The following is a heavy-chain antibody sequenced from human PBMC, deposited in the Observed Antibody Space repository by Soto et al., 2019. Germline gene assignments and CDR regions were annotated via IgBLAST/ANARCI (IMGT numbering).Heavy chain of an antibody. CDR3: ARRRGDDYIWPPHRDYMDV. J-gene: IGHJ6*03. D-gene: IGHD3-16*01. CDR2: IYYSGST. Sequence: SETLSLTCTVSGGSISSSSYYWGWIRQPPGKGLEWIGSIYYSGSTYYNPSLKSRVTISVDTSKNQFSLKLSSVTAADTAVYYCARRRGDDYIWPPHRDYMDVWGKGTTVTVSS. V-gene: IGHV4-39*01. CDR1: GGSISSSSYY.